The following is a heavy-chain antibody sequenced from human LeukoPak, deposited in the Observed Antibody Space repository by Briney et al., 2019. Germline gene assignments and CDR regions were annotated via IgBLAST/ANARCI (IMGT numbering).Heavy chain of an antibody. CDR2: ISYDGSNK. Sequence: PGGSLRLSCAASGFTFSSYAMHWVRQAPGKGLEWVAVISYDGSNKYYADSVKGRFTISRDNSKNTLYLQMNSLRAEDTAVYYCAKGGGIAALDPWGQGTLVTVSS. D-gene: IGHD6-13*01. J-gene: IGHJ5*02. CDR3: AKGGGIAALDP. V-gene: IGHV3-30*04. CDR1: GFTFSSYA.